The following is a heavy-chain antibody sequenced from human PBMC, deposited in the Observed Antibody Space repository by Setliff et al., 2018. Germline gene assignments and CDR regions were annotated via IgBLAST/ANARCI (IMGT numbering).Heavy chain of an antibody. D-gene: IGHD2-8*01. J-gene: IGHJ4*02. CDR2: VRFDGSYK. CDR3: AKVKKPLIRGSGFDY. V-gene: IGHV3-30*02. CDR1: GFVFGTYG. Sequence: GESLKISCAASGFVFGTYGMHWVRQAPGKGLEWVASVRFDGSYKVYADSVKGRFTISRDNSENTLFLQMTSLRPEDTGIYYCAKVKKPLIRGSGFDYWGRGTLVTVSS.